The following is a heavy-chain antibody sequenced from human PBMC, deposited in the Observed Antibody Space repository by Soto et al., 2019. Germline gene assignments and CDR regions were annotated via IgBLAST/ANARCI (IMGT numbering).Heavy chain of an antibody. CDR1: GFTFSSHD. D-gene: IGHD2-15*01. Sequence: GGSLRLSCAASGFTFSSHDMNWVRQAPGKGLEWVSHISNSGTTIYYTDSVKGRFTISRDNAKISMDLQMNSLRAEDTAVYYCVRDPLYCSGGTCYSGRAFDVCRQGTMVTVSS. CDR2: ISNSGTTI. V-gene: IGHV3-48*03. J-gene: IGHJ3*01. CDR3: VRDPLYCSGGTCYSGRAFDV.